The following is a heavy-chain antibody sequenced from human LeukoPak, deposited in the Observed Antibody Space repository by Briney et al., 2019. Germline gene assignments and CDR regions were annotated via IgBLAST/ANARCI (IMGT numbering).Heavy chain of an antibody. V-gene: IGHV3-21*01. CDR2: ISSSSSYI. J-gene: IGHJ5*02. Sequence: EPGGSLRLSCAASGFTFGSYSMNWVRQAPGKGLEWVSSISSSSSYIYYADSVKGRFTISRDNAKNSLYLQMNSLRAEDTAVYYCARDTRGQYNWFDPWGQGTLVTVSS. D-gene: IGHD3-10*01. CDR1: GFTFGSYS. CDR3: ARDTRGQYNWFDP.